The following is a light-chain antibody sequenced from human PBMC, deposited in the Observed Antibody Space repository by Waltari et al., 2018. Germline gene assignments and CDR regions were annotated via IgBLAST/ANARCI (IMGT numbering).Light chain of an antibody. CDR1: QSLGSRY. V-gene: IGKV3-20*01. CDR2: GAF. Sequence: ILLTQSPGTLSLSPGERATLFFRAAQSLGSRYLAWYQQKPGQSPRLLIYGAFTRATGTPDRFSGGGSGTDFTLTISRLEPEDFAVYYCQEFGGSFGGGTKVE. J-gene: IGKJ4*01. CDR3: QEFGGS.